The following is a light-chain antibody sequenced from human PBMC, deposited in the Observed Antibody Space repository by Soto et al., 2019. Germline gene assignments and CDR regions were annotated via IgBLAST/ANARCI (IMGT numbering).Light chain of an antibody. CDR2: DAS. CDR1: QSISMR. J-gene: IGKJ1*01. V-gene: IGKV1-5*01. CDR3: QQYNSHSQT. Sequence: DIQMTQSPSTVSASVGDRVTITCRASQSISMRLAWYQQRPGKAPKVLIYDASNLQSGVPSRFSGSGSGTQFILTISSLQPDDFATYYCQQYNSHSQTFGQGTKV.